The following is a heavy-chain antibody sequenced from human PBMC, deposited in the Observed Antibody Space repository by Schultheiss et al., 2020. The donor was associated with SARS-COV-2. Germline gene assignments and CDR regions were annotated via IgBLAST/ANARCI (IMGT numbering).Heavy chain of an antibody. J-gene: IGHJ4*02. CDR2: INPNSGGT. D-gene: IGHD1-20*01. CDR3: ASGSPYNWNYFDY. CDR1: GYTFTGYY. Sequence: GESLKISCKASGYTFTGYYMHWVRQAPGQGLEWMGWINPNSGGTNYAQKFQGRVTMTRDTSISTAYMELSRLRSDDTAVYYCASGSPYNWNYFDYWGQGTLVTVSS. V-gene: IGHV1-2*02.